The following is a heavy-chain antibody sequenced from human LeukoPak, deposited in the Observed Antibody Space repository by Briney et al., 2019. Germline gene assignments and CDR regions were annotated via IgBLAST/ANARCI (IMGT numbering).Heavy chain of an antibody. D-gene: IGHD6-19*01. CDR2: IYYSGST. CDR3: ARGAQWLVPFDY. J-gene: IGHJ4*02. Sequence: PSETLSLTCTVSGGSISSSSYYWGWIRQPPGKGLEWIGSIYYSGSTYYNPSLKSRVTISVDTSKNQFSLKLSSVTAADTAVYYCARGAQWLVPFDYWGQGTLVTVSS. V-gene: IGHV4-39*07. CDR1: GGSISSSSYY.